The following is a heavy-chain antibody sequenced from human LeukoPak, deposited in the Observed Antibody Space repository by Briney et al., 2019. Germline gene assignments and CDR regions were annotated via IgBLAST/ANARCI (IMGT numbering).Heavy chain of an antibody. CDR1: GGSISNYY. V-gene: IGHV4-59*08. CDR3: ARHGPGYGDFSIDY. D-gene: IGHD4-17*01. Sequence: SETLSLTCTVSGGSISNYYWSWIRQPPGKGLDWIGYISYSGSTNYNPSLKSRVTISVDTSMNQFSLKLSSVTAADTAVYYCARHGPGYGDFSIDYWGQGNLVTVSS. J-gene: IGHJ4*02. CDR2: ISYSGST.